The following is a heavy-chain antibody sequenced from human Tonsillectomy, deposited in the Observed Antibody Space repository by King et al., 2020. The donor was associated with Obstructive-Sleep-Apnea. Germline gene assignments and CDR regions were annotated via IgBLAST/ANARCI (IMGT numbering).Heavy chain of an antibody. D-gene: IGHD2-15*01. CDR2: IHYSGST. V-gene: IGHV4-39*07. CDR3: ARDLIHCRGGTCYFDY. Sequence: LQLQESGPGLVKPSETLSLTCTVSGGSISSNSYYWGWIRQPPGKGLEWIGNIHYSGSTYYNPSLKSRVTISIDTSKNQFSLQRSSVTAADTAVYYCARDLIHCRGGTCYFDYWGQGTLVTVSS. CDR1: GGSISSNSYY. J-gene: IGHJ4*02.